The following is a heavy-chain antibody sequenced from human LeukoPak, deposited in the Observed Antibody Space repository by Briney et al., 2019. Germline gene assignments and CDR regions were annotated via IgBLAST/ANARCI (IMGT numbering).Heavy chain of an antibody. D-gene: IGHD4-17*01. CDR3: ARLTTVTTFDY. CDR2: ISYDGSNE. J-gene: IGHJ4*02. CDR1: GFTFSSFG. Sequence: GGSLRLSCAASGFTFSSFGIHWVRQAPGKGLEWVALISYDGSNEYYADSVRGRFTVSRDNSKNTLYLQMNSLRAEDTAVYYCARLTTVTTFDYWGQGTLVTVSS. V-gene: IGHV3-30*03.